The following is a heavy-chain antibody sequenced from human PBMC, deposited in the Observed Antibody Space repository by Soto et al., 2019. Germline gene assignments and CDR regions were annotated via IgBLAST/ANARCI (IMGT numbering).Heavy chain of an antibody. CDR1: GFTFSSYS. Sequence: SLRLSCTASGFTFSSYSISWVIQAPGKGLEWVSSISSSSSYIYYADSVKGRFTISRDNAKNSLYLQMNSLKAEDTAVYYCARQRSARNDAFDIWGKGTMVT. CDR3: ARQRSARNDAFDI. V-gene: IGHV3-21*01. J-gene: IGHJ3*02. CDR2: ISSSSSYI. D-gene: IGHD6-19*01.